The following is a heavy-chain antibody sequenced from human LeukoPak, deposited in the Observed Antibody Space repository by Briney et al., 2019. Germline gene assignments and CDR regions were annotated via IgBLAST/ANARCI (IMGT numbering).Heavy chain of an antibody. CDR2: IIPIFGTA. Sequence: SVKVSCKASGGTFSSYAISWVRQAPGQELEWMGGIIPIFGTANYAQKFQGRVTITADESTSTAYMELSSLRSEDTAVYYCARTYVYYYYMDVWGKGTTVTVSS. D-gene: IGHD3-16*01. V-gene: IGHV1-69*13. CDR1: GGTFSSYA. CDR3: ARTYVYYYYMDV. J-gene: IGHJ6*03.